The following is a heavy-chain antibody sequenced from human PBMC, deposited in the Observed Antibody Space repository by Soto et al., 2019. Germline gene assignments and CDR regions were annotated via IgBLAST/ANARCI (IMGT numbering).Heavy chain of an antibody. Sequence: ASVKVSCKASGYTFIDHYVHWMRQAPGQGLEWMGWINPKNGDTKYAQKFQGRVTMTRDTSISTHYVELSRLRSDDTAVYYCARDLNPYYGPRSLPGFFDYWGQGTLVTVSS. J-gene: IGHJ4*02. CDR2: INPKNGDT. V-gene: IGHV1-2*02. D-gene: IGHD3-10*01. CDR1: GYTFIDHY. CDR3: ARDLNPYYGPRSLPGFFDY.